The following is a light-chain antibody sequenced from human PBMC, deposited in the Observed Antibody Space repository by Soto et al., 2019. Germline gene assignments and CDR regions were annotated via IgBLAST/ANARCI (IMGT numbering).Light chain of an antibody. Sequence: DIQMTQSPSSLSASVGDRVAITCRASQGISNYLAWYQQKPGKVPKLLIYAASTLQSGVPPRFSGSGSGTDCTLTISSLQPEDGATYYCQKYNSVPFTFGPGTKVDIK. CDR3: QKYNSVPFT. V-gene: IGKV1-27*01. CDR1: QGISNY. CDR2: AAS. J-gene: IGKJ3*01.